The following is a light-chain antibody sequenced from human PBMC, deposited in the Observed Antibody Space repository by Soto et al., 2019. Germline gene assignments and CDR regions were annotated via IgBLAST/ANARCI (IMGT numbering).Light chain of an antibody. CDR1: QSISSN. J-gene: IGKJ4*01. V-gene: IGKV3-15*01. CDR3: QQYSNWHPVT. Sequence: ILMTQSPSTLAVSPGERATLSCWASQSISSNLAWYQQKAGQAPRLLIYGASTRAAGIPARFSGSGSGTEFTLTISSLQYEDFAVYYCQQYSNWHPVTFGGGTRVDIK. CDR2: GAS.